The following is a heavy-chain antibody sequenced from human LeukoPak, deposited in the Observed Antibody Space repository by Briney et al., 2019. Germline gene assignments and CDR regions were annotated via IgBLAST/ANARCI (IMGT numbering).Heavy chain of an antibody. Sequence: GGSLRLSCAASGFTFSSYAMHWVRQAPGEGLEWVAVISYDGSNKYYADSVKGRFTISRDNSKNTLYLQMNSLRAEDTAVYYCARDGSGSYYNAFYFDYWGQGTLVTVSS. J-gene: IGHJ4*02. CDR2: ISYDGSNK. V-gene: IGHV3-30-3*01. CDR3: ARDGSGSYYNAFYFDY. D-gene: IGHD3-10*01. CDR1: GFTFSSYA.